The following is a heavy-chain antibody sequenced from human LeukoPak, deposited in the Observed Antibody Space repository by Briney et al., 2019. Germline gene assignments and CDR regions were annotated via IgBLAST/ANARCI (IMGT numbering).Heavy chain of an antibody. V-gene: IGHV3-11*01. CDR3: ARCPYSSTSRYY. J-gene: IGHJ4*02. Sequence: GGSLRLSCAASEFSVGSNYMTWVRQAPGKGLEWVSYISSSGSTIYYADSVKGRFTISRDNAKNSLYLQMNSLRAEDTAVYYCARCPYSSTSRYYWGQGTLVTVSS. CDR2: ISSSGSTI. D-gene: IGHD6-13*01. CDR1: EFSVGSNY.